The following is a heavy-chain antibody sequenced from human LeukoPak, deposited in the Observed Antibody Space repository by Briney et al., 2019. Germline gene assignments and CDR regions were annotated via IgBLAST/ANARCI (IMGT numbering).Heavy chain of an antibody. CDR1: GFTFSSYW. CDR2: IASDGSST. J-gene: IGHJ4*02. Sequence: GGSLRLSCAASGFTFSSYWMNWVRQAPGKGLVWVSRIASDGSSTTYADSVKGRFSISRDNAKNTLYLQMNSLRVEDTAVYYCARDQGYYDSSEPFDYWGQGTLVTVSS. CDR3: ARDQGYYDSSEPFDY. V-gene: IGHV3-74*01. D-gene: IGHD3-22*01.